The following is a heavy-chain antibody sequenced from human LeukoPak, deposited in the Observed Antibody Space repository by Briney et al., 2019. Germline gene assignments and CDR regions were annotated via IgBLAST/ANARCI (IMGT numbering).Heavy chain of an antibody. CDR1: GGTFSSYA. Sequence: SVTVSCKASGGTFSSYAISWVRQAPGQGLEWMGGIIPIFGTANYAQKFQGRVTITTDESTSTAYMELSSLRSEDTAVYYCARGSPYYDSSGYYYYYYMDVWGKGTTVTVSS. CDR2: IIPIFGTA. V-gene: IGHV1-69*05. J-gene: IGHJ6*03. CDR3: ARGSPYYDSSGYYYYYYMDV. D-gene: IGHD3-22*01.